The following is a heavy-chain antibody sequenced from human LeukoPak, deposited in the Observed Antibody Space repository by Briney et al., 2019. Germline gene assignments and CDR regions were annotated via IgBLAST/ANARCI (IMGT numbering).Heavy chain of an antibody. D-gene: IGHD1-26*01. CDR3: ARDRGGSYSAIDY. V-gene: IGHV3-48*04. Sequence: VGSLRLSCAPSGFTFSSYIMNWVRQAPGKGLERVSFISSSSSTIYYADSVKGRFTISRDNAKNSLYLQMSSLRAEDTAVYYCARDRGGSYSAIDYWGQGTLVTVSS. J-gene: IGHJ4*02. CDR2: ISSSSSTI. CDR1: GFTFSSYI.